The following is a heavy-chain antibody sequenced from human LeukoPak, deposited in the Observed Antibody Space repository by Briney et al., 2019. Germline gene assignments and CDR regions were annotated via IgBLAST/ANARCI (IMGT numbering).Heavy chain of an antibody. Sequence: ASVKVSCKASGHTFTGYYMHWVRQAPGQGLEWMGGINPNSGGTNHAQKFQGRVSMTRDTSISTAYMELSRLRSDDTAVYYCAQSSGWDSLKYWGQGTLVTVSS. J-gene: IGHJ4*02. CDR1: GHTFTGYY. CDR3: AQSSGWDSLKY. V-gene: IGHV1-2*02. D-gene: IGHD6-19*01. CDR2: INPNSGGT.